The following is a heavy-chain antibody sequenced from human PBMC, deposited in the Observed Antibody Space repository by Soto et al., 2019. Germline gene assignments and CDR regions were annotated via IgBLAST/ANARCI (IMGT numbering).Heavy chain of an antibody. CDR1: GGTFSSYA. CDR2: ILPIFGTA. CDR3: ARDPRYSSSSSYYYGMDV. D-gene: IGHD6-6*01. J-gene: IGHJ6*02. Sequence: QVQLVQSGAEVKKPGSSVKVSCKASGGTFSSYAISWVRQAPGQVLEWMGGILPIFGTANYAQKFQDRVTITADETTSTAYMDRSSLRSEDTAVYYCARDPRYSSSSSYYYGMDVWGQGTTVTVSS. V-gene: IGHV1-69*01.